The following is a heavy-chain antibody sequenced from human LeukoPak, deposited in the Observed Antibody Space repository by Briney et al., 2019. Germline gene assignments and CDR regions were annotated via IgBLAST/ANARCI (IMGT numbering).Heavy chain of an antibody. CDR3: AKATYYYGSGSYSDFDY. CDR1: GFTFTSYA. CDR2: IGGNGGNT. V-gene: IGHV3-23*01. D-gene: IGHD3-10*01. Sequence: GGSLRLSCAASGFTFTSYAMSWVRQAPGKGLEWVSAIGGNGGNTFYADSVKGRFTISRDNSKNTLYLQMNSLRAEDTAVYYCAKATYYYGSGSYSDFDYWGQGTLVTVSS. J-gene: IGHJ4*02.